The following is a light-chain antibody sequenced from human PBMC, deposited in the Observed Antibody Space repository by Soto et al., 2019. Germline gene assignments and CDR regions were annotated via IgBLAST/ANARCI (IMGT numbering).Light chain of an antibody. V-gene: IGLV4-69*01. CDR3: QTWGTAIHDVV. CDR2: LNSDGSH. CDR1: SGHSTYA. Sequence: QLVLTQSPSASASLGASVKLTCTLSSGHSTYAIAWHQQQPEKGLRYLMKLNSDGSHSKGDGIPDRFSGSSSGAERHLTISSLQSEDEADYYCQTWGTAIHDVVFGGGTKVTVL. J-gene: IGLJ2*01.